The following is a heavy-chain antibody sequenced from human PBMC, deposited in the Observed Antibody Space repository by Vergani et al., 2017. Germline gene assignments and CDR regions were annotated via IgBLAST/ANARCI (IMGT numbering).Heavy chain of an antibody. CDR1: GFTLSNYD. CDR2: IQFDGSNQ. D-gene: IGHD3-16*01. J-gene: IGHJ4*02. CDR3: AKHFRGWGSDY. V-gene: IGHV3-30*02. Sequence: QVQLVESGGGVVQRGGSLRLSCATSGFTLSNYDMQWIRQGPGKGLEFVAFIQFDGSNQYYADSVKGRFTLSRDFSKNTLYLQMNSLRTDDTATYYCAKHFRGWGSDYWGQGTKVIVSS.